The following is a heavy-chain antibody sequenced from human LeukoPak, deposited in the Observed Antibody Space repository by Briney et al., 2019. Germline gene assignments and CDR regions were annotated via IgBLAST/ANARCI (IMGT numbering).Heavy chain of an antibody. CDR3: ARLGGSYGMDV. CDR1: GGSVSSASYY. CDR2: IYYSGT. J-gene: IGHJ6*02. D-gene: IGHD3-16*01. V-gene: IGHV4-61*01. Sequence: SETLSLTCTVSGGSVSSASYYWSWIRQPPGKGLEWIGYIYYSGTKYNPSLKSRVTISLDTSKNQFSLQLSSVTAADTAVYYCARLGGSYGMDVWGQGTTVTVSS.